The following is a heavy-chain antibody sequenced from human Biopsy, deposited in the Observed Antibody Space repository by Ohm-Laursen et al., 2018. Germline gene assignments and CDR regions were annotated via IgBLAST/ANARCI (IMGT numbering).Heavy chain of an antibody. CDR1: WFSLHGDK. D-gene: IGHD4-11*01. Sequence: RLSCAAPWFSLHGDKIHFVRQAPREGLGGGGGLSYFFRGEYYADSLQGRFIISRDNPKNTVDLQMNSLRAEDTAVYFCARDGKRWDYSTYFSWHFDLWGRGTLVTVSS. V-gene: IGHV3-30*03. J-gene: IGHJ2*01. CDR3: ARDGKRWDYSTYFSWHFDL. CDR2: LSYFFRGE.